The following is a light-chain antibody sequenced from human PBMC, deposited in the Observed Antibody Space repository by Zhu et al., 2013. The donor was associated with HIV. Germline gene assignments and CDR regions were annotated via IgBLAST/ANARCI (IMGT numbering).Light chain of an antibody. V-gene: IGKV3-20*01. CDR3: HQYSNWPQT. Sequence: ETALTQSPGTLSLSPGQRATLFCRASQSVSSNNIAWYQQRPGQAPRLLIFAASSRATGIPDRFSGSGAGTEFTLTISGLQSEDFAVYYCHQYSNWPQTFGQGTKVEIK. CDR1: QSVSSNN. CDR2: AAS. J-gene: IGKJ1*01.